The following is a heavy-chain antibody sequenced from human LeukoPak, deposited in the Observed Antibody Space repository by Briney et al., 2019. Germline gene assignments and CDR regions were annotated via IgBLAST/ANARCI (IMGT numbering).Heavy chain of an antibody. Sequence: SETLSLTCTVSGGSISSSSYHWGWIRQPPGKGLEWIGSIYYSGSTYYNPSLKSRVTISVDTSKNQFSLKLSSVTAADTAVYYCAREVHDYVWGSYRFDYWGQGTLVTVSS. CDR1: GGSISSSSYH. J-gene: IGHJ4*02. CDR3: AREVHDYVWGSYRFDY. V-gene: IGHV4-39*01. D-gene: IGHD3-16*02. CDR2: IYYSGST.